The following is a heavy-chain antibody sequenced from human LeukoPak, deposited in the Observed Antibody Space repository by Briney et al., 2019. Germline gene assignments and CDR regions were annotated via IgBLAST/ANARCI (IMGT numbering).Heavy chain of an antibody. J-gene: IGHJ4*02. D-gene: IGHD3-22*01. CDR2: IFYSGST. CDR1: GGSISTSSYY. Sequence: PSETLSLTCTVSGGSISTSSYYWGWVRQPPGKGLEWIGNIFYSGSTYYSPSLKSRVTISVDTSKNQFSLKLSSVTAADTAVYYCARGPTYYYDSSGYYYYDYWGQGTLVTVSS. V-gene: IGHV4-39*07. CDR3: ARGPTYYYDSSGYYYYDY.